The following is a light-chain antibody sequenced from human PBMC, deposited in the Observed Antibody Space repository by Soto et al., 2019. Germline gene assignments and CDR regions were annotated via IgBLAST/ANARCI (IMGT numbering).Light chain of an antibody. J-gene: IGLJ1*01. CDR3: SSYTSSSTLV. CDR2: EVS. Sequence: QSALTQPASVSGSPGQSITISCTGTSSDVGGYNYVSWYQQHPGKAPKLMIYEVSNRPSGVSNRFSGSKSGNTASLTISGRPAEDEADYYFSSYTSSSTLVFGTGTKLTVL. V-gene: IGLV2-14*01. CDR1: SSDVGGYNY.